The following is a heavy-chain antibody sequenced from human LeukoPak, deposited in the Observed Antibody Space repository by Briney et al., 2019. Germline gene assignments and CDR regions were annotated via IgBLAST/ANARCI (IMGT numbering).Heavy chain of an antibody. CDR3: ARAGYDSSGYYTYYFDC. J-gene: IGHJ4*02. CDR1: GGSISSGGYY. D-gene: IGHD3-22*01. CDR2: IYHSGST. Sequence: KPSETLSLTCTVSGGSISSGGYYWTWIRQHPGKGLEWTGYIYHSGSTIYNPSLKSRVTISVDTSKNQFSLKLSSVTAADTAVYYCARAGYDSSGYYTYYFDCWGQGTLVTVSS. V-gene: IGHV4-31*03.